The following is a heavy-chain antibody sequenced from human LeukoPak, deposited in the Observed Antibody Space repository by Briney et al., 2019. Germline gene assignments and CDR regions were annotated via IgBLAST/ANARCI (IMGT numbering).Heavy chain of an antibody. CDR2: IYTSGST. CDR3: ARVEVGAAGTVDY. J-gene: IGHJ4*02. V-gene: IGHV4-61*02. D-gene: IGHD6-13*01. Sequence: PSETLSLTCTVSGGSISSGSYYWSWIRQPAGKGLEWIGRIYTSGSTNYNPSLKSRVTISVDTSKNQFSLKLSSVTAADTAVYYCARVEVGAAGTVDYWGQGTLVTVSS. CDR1: GGSISSGSYY.